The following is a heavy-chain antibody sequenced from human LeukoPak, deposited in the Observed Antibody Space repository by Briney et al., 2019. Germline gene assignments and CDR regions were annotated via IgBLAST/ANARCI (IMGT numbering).Heavy chain of an antibody. J-gene: IGHJ4*02. CDR2: IYSGGSI. CDR3: ARERGYCSGGSCRNHYFDY. V-gene: IGHV3-53*01. Sequence: GGSLRLSCAASGFTVSSNYMSWVRQAPGKGLEWVSVIYSGGSIYYADSVKGGFTISRDNSKNTLYLQMNSLRAEDRAVYYCARERGYCSGGSCRNHYFDYWGQGTLVTVSS. CDR1: GFTVSSNY. D-gene: IGHD2-15*01.